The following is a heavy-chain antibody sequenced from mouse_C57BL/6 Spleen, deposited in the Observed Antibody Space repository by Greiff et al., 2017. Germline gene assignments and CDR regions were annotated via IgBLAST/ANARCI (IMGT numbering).Heavy chain of an antibody. J-gene: IGHJ2*01. CDR2: INPGSGGT. D-gene: IGHD2-5*01. V-gene: IGHV1-54*01. Sequence: VQLQQSGAELVRPGTSVKVSCKASGYAFTNYLIEWVKQRPGQGLEWIGVINPGSGGTTYNEKFKGKATLTADKSSSTAYMQLSSLTSEDSAVYFCACYYSNYPYYFDYWGQGTTLTVSS. CDR1: GYAFTNYL. CDR3: ACYYSNYPYYFDY.